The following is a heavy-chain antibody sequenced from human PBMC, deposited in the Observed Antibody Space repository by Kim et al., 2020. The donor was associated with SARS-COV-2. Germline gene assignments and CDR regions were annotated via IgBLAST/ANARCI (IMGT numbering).Heavy chain of an antibody. Sequence: SETLSLTCAVYGGSFSGYYWSWIRQPPGKGLEWIGEINHSGSTNYNPSLKSRVTISVDTSKNQFSLKLSSVTAADTAVYYCARGTRQWLVRGPYYYYMHVWGKGTTVTVSS. CDR1: GGSFSGYY. V-gene: IGHV4-34*01. J-gene: IGHJ6*03. D-gene: IGHD6-19*01. CDR3: ARGTRQWLVRGPYYYYMHV. CDR2: INHSGST.